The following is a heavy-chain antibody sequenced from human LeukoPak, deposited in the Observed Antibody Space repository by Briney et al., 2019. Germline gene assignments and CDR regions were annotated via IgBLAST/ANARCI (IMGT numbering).Heavy chain of an antibody. CDR2: IIPIFGTA. Sequence: SVKVSCKASGGTFSSYAISWVRQAPGQGLEWMGGIIPIFGTANYAQKFQGRVTITTDESTSTAYMELSSLRSEDTAVYYCASKGIAEAKNWFDPWGQGTLVTVSS. CDR3: ASKGIAEAKNWFDP. CDR1: GGTFSSYA. D-gene: IGHD6-13*01. J-gene: IGHJ5*02. V-gene: IGHV1-69*05.